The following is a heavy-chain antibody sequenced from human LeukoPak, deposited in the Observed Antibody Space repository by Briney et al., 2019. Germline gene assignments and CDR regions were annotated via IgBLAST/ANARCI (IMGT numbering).Heavy chain of an antibody. CDR2: IKSKTDDGTT. CDR3: TREAVTANGYFDY. D-gene: IGHD2-21*02. J-gene: IGHJ4*02. Sequence: GGSLRLSCGASGFTFSNAWMSWVRQAPGEGLEWVGRIKSKTDDGTTDYAAPVKGRFTISRDDSKNTLYLQMNSLKTEDTAVYYCTREAVTANGYFDYWGQGTLVTVSS. V-gene: IGHV3-15*01. CDR1: GFTFSNAW.